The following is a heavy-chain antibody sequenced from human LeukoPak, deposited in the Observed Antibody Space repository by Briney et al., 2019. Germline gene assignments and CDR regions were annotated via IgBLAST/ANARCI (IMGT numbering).Heavy chain of an antibody. CDR2: INPSGGST. J-gene: IGHJ4*02. CDR3: ARALVRGVISSPNDY. CDR1: GYTFTSYY. Sequence: ASVMVSCKASGYTFTSYYMHWVRQAPGQGLEWMGIINPSGGSTSYAQKFQGRVTMTRDTSTSTVYMELSSLRSEDTAVYYCARALVRGVISSPNDYWGQGTLVTVSS. D-gene: IGHD3-10*01. V-gene: IGHV1-46*01.